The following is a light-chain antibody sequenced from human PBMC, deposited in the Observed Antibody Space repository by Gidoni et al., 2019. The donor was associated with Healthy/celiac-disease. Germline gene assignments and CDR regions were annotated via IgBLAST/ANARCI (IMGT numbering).Light chain of an antibody. V-gene: IGLV1-40*01. J-gene: IGLJ3*02. CDR1: SSNIGAGYD. CDR3: QSYDSSLSGSV. Sequence: QSVLTPPPSVSGAPGQRVTISCTGSSSNIGAGYDGPWYQQLPGTAPKLLIYGNSNRPSGVPDRFSGSKSGTSASLAITGLQAEDEADYYCQSYDSSLSGSVFGGGTKLTV. CDR2: GNS.